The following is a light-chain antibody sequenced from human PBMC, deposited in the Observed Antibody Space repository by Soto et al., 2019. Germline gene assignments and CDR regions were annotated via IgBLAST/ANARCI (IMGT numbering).Light chain of an antibody. V-gene: IGKV3-11*01. CDR1: QSVNIY. CDR2: DAS. CDR3: QQRVNWPLT. J-gene: IGKJ1*01. Sequence: EIVLTQSPATLSLSPGERATLSCRTSQSVNIYLAWYQQKPGQAPRLLIYDASNRATGIPARFSGSGSGTDFTLTITSPAPADFAVYYCQQRVNWPLTFGQGTKVEIK.